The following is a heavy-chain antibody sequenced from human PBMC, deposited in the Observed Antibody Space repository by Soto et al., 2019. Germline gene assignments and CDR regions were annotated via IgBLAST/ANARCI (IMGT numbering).Heavy chain of an antibody. Sequence: PSETLSLTCSVSDDSISSYDWSWIRQPPGKGLEWIGFIYHSGNTNYNPSLKSRVTISMDTSKNQFSLKLSSVTAADTAVYYCARDEGIGGSGPFDFWGQGTLVTVSS. CDR1: DDSISSYD. J-gene: IGHJ4*02. CDR3: ARDEGIGGSGPFDF. D-gene: IGHD6-19*01. CDR2: IYHSGNT. V-gene: IGHV4-59*01.